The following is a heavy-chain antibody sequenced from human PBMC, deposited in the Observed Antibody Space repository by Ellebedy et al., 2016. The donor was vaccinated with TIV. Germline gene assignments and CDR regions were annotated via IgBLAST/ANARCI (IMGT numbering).Heavy chain of an antibody. D-gene: IGHD4-17*01. J-gene: IGHJ4*02. CDR3: AIEREATYGDYVKAFDY. V-gene: IGHV1-2*02. Sequence: ASVKVSXXASGYTFTGYYMHWLRQAPGQGLEWMGGINPSSGAPKYAQNFQGRLTVTRDMSITTAYMELTRLTSDDTAVYYCAIEREATYGDYVKAFDYWGQGTLVTVSS. CDR1: GYTFTGYY. CDR2: INPSSGAP.